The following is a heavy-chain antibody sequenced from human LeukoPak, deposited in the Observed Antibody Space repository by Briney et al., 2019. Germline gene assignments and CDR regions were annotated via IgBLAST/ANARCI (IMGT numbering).Heavy chain of an antibody. CDR3: TTGTTYGPNWFDP. CDR1: GGTFSSYA. J-gene: IGHJ5*02. CDR2: IIPIFGTA. V-gene: IGHV1-69*05. Sequence: GASVKVSCKASGGTFSSYAISWVRQAPGQGLEWMGGIIPIFGTANYAQKFQGRVTITTDESTSTAYMELSRLRSDDTAVYYCTTGTTYGPNWFDPWGQGTLVTVSS. D-gene: IGHD1-1*01.